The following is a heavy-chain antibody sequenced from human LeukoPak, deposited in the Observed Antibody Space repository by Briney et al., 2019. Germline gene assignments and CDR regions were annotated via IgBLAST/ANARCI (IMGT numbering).Heavy chain of an antibody. V-gene: IGHV4-38-2*02. Sequence: SETLSLTCTVSGYSISSGYYWGWVRQPPGKGLEWIANLYHSGSTYYNPSLKSRVTISVDTSKNQFSLKLSSVTAADTALYYCARERMVRGVILGYYYYMDVWGKGTTVTVSS. J-gene: IGHJ6*03. CDR1: GYSISSGYY. CDR2: LYHSGST. D-gene: IGHD3-10*01. CDR3: ARERMVRGVILGYYYYMDV.